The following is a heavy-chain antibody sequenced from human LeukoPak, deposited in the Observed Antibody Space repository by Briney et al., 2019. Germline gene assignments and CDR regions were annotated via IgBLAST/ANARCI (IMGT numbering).Heavy chain of an antibody. J-gene: IGHJ4*02. D-gene: IGHD3-10*01. CDR3: ARDQGRGYFDY. CDR1: GGSISSYY. V-gene: IGHV4-59*01. CDR2: IYYSGST. Sequence: PSETLSLTCTVSGGSISSYYWSWIRQPPGKGLEWIGYIYYSGSTNYNPSLKSRVTISVDTSKNQFSLKLSSVTAADTAVYYCARDQGRGYFDYWGQGTLVTVSS.